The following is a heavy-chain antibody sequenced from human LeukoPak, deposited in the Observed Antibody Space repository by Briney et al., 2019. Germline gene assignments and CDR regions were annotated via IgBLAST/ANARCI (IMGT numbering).Heavy chain of an antibody. CDR1: GGSISSYF. V-gene: IGHV4-59*01. CDR2: IYYTGST. Sequence: SETLSLACTVSGGSISSYFWSWIRQPPGKGLEWIGCIYYTGSTNYNPSLKSRVTISVDTSKNQFSLKLSSVTAADTAVYYCATGRAYSSVDYWGQGTLVTVSS. J-gene: IGHJ4*02. D-gene: IGHD6-19*01. CDR3: ATGRAYSSVDY.